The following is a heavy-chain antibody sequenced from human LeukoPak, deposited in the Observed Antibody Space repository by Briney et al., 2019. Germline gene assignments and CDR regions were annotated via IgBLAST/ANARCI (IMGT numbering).Heavy chain of an antibody. CDR3: ARSISFYCSSTSCYPDY. J-gene: IGHJ4*02. V-gene: IGHV4-59*08. D-gene: IGHD2-2*01. CDR1: GGSISSYY. Sequence: PSETLSLTCTVSGGSISSYYWSWIRQPPGKGLEWIGYIYYSGSTYYNPSLKSRVTISVDTSKNQFSLKLSSVTAADTAVYYCARSISFYCSSTSCYPDYWGQGTLVTVSS. CDR2: IYYSGST.